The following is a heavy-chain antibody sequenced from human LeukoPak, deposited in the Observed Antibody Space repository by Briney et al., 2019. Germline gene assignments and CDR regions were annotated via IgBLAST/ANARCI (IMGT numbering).Heavy chain of an antibody. Sequence: EGSLRLSCAASGFSFSSYSMSWVRQAPGKGLEWVSYISSSSSTIYYADSVKGRFTISRDNAKNSLYLQMNSLRDEDTAVYYCARGTYGLPYYFDYWGQGTQVTVSS. CDR3: ARGTYGLPYYFDY. CDR2: ISSSSSTI. D-gene: IGHD1/OR15-1a*01. V-gene: IGHV3-48*02. J-gene: IGHJ4*02. CDR1: GFSFSSYS.